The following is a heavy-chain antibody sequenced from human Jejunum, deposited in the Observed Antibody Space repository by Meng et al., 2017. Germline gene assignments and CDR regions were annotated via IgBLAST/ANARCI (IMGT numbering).Heavy chain of an antibody. CDR2: IYYSGST. V-gene: IGHV4-39*01. D-gene: IGHD1/OR15-1a*01. J-gene: IGHJ4*02. CDR1: GGSISSTTTY. Sequence: QVQMQESGPGLVKPSETLSLTRTVSGGSISSTTTYWGWIRQPPGKTLEWIGSIYYSGSTHYNPSLKRRVFVSIDTSKDQFSLKLTSAAAADTAIYYCARNRTQGFFDIWSQGTLVTVSS. CDR3: ARNRTQGFFDI.